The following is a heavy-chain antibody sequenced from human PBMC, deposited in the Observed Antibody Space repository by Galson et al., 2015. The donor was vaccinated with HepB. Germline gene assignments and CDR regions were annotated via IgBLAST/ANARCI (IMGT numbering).Heavy chain of an antibody. J-gene: IGHJ4*02. CDR1: GYTFTGYY. CDR3: ARDGVTYDSSGYYY. Sequence: SVKVSCKASGYTFTGYYMHWVRQAPGQGLEWMGWINPNSGGTNYAQKFQGRVTMTRDTFISTAYMELSRLRSDDTAVYYCARDGVTYDSSGYYYWGQGTLVTVSS. V-gene: IGHV1-2*02. CDR2: INPNSGGT. D-gene: IGHD3-22*01.